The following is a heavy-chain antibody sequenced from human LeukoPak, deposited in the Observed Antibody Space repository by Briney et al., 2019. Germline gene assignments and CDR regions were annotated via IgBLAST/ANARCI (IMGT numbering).Heavy chain of an antibody. CDR3: ARIGYSSSCLDY. CDR2: IKQDGSEK. Sequence: GGSLRLSCAASGFTFSNYWMSWVRQTPGKGLEWVANIKQDGSEKDYVDSMKDRFTISRDNAKNSVYLQMNSLRAEDTAVYYCARIGYSSSCLDYWGQGTVVTVSS. V-gene: IGHV3-7*01. D-gene: IGHD6-13*01. CDR1: GFTFSNYW. J-gene: IGHJ4*02.